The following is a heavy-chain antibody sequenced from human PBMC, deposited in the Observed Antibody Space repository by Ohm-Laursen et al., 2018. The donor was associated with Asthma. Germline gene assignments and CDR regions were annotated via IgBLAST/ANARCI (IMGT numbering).Heavy chain of an antibody. CDR2: ISYDGSNK. V-gene: IGHV3-30*19. J-gene: IGHJ4*02. Sequence: LRLSCAASGFTFSSYGMHWVRQAPGKGLEWVAVISYDGSNKYYADSVKGRFTISRDNSKNTLYLQMNSLRAEDTAVYYCAREANCGGDCYSFDYWGQGTLVTVS. D-gene: IGHD2-21*01. CDR1: GFTFSSYG. CDR3: AREANCGGDCYSFDY.